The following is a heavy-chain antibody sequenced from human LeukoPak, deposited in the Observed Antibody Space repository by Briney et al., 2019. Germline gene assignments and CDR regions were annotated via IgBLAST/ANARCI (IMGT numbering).Heavy chain of an antibody. J-gene: IGHJ4*02. CDR3: ARHSHFPY. CDR1: GGSISNYY. CDR2: IYYSGTT. V-gene: IGHV4-59*08. Sequence: KPSETLSLTCGVSGGSISNYYWSWVRQPPGKALEWIGYIYYSGTTNYNPSLKSRVTMSVDTSKNQFSLKLSSVTAADTAVYYCARHSHFPYWDRGTLVTVSS.